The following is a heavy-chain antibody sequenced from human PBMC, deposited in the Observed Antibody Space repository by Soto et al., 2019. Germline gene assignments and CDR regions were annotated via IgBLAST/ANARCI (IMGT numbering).Heavy chain of an antibody. CDR2: INPNSGDT. V-gene: IGHV1-2*04. J-gene: IGHJ4*02. D-gene: IGHD6-19*01. CDR3: ATSRISIAVAGETEYYFDY. Sequence: GASVKVSCKASGYIFTGYYMHWVRQAPGQGLEWMGWINPNSGDTNYTQKFQGWVTMTRDTSISTAYMELNRLRSDDTAVYYCATSRISIAVAGETEYYFDYWGQGTPVTVSS. CDR1: GYIFTGYY.